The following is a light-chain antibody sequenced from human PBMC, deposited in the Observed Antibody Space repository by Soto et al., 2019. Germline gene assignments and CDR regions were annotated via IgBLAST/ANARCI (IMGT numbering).Light chain of an antibody. CDR2: AAS. CDR1: QSISNH. Sequence: DIQMTQSASSLSASVEDRFIITCRASQSISNHLNWYQQKPGKAPKLLIFAASSLQSGVPSRFSGSRSGPDFTLTISSLQPEDFATYYCQQSCSSPPTFGQGTKVDI. V-gene: IGKV1-39*01. J-gene: IGKJ1*01. CDR3: QQSCSSPPT.